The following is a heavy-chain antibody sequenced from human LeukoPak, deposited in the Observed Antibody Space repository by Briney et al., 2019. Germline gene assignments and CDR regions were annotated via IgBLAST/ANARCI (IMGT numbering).Heavy chain of an antibody. CDR1: GGSISSYY. CDR3: AREFGYCSGGSCPHDAFDI. D-gene: IGHD2-15*01. V-gene: IGHV4-4*07. CDR2: IYTSGST. J-gene: IGHJ3*02. Sequence: PSETLSLTCTVSGGSISSYYWSWIRQPAGKGLEWTGRIYTSGSTNYNPSLKSRVTMSVDTSKNQFSLKLSSVTAADTAVYYCAREFGYCSGGSCPHDAFDIWGQGTMVTVSS.